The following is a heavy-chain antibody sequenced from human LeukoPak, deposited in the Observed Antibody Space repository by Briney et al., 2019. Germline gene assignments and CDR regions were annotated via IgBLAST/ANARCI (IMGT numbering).Heavy chain of an antibody. CDR2: MYHSGST. Sequence: SETLSLTCSVSGYSISSAYYWGWIRQPPGKGLEWIGTMYHSGSTNYNPSLKSRVTISVDTSKNQFSLKLSSVTAADTAVYYCARLGRTVVKGTFDYWGQGTLVTVSS. V-gene: IGHV4-38-2*02. J-gene: IGHJ4*02. CDR3: ARLGRTVVKGTFDY. D-gene: IGHD4-23*01. CDR1: GYSISSAYY.